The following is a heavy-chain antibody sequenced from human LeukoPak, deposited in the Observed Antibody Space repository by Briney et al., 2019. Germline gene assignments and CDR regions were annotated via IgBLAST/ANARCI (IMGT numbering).Heavy chain of an antibody. J-gene: IGHJ6*02. Sequence: GGSLRLSCTASGFTFSSYWMHWVRHAPGKGLVWVSRTNSDETTTNYADSVKGRFTISRDNSKNTLYLQMNSLRAEDTAVYYCAKDLDTAMTRYYYYGMDVWGQGTTVTVSS. CDR3: AKDLDTAMTRYYYYGMDV. CDR1: GFTFSSYW. V-gene: IGHV3-74*01. CDR2: TNSDETTT. D-gene: IGHD5-18*01.